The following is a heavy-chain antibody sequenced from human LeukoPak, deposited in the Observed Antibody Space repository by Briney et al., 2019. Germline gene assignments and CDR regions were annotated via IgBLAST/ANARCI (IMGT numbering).Heavy chain of an antibody. CDR1: GFTFSGSA. CDR2: IRSKANSYAT. J-gene: IGHJ6*03. CDR3: TRLDYYYYYMDV. V-gene: IGHV3-73*01. Sequence: PGGSLRLSCAASGFTFSGSAMHWDRQASGKGLEWVGRIRSKANSYATAYAASVKGRFTISRDDSKNTAYLQMNSLKTEDTAVYYCTRLDYYYYYMDVWGKGTTVTVSS. D-gene: IGHD6-6*01.